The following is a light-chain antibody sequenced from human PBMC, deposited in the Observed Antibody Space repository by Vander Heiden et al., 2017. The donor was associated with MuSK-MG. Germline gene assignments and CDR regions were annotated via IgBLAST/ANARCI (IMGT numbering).Light chain of an antibody. CDR3: QQDDNLRT. Sequence: DIQMTQSPSSLSASVGDRVTITCQASQDISNYLNWYQQKPGKAPKLLIYDASNLEKGVPSRFSGSGSGTDFTFTISSLQPEDLATYYCQQDDNLRTFGGGTKVEIK. CDR1: QDISNY. V-gene: IGKV1-33*01. CDR2: DAS. J-gene: IGKJ4*01.